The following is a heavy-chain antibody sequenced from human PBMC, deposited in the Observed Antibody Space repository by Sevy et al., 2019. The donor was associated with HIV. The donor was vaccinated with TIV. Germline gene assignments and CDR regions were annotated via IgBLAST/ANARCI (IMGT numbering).Heavy chain of an antibody. J-gene: IGHJ4*02. D-gene: IGHD1-26*01. V-gene: IGHV3-23*01. CDR3: AKMSGSYLSLDY. Sequence: GGSLRLSCATSGFTFNSYVISWVRQAPGKGLEWVSAISASGGYTYYADSVKGRFTISRDNSKNTLDLQMNSLRAEDTVVYYCAKMSGSYLSLDYWGQGTLVTVSS. CDR1: GFTFNSYV. CDR2: ISASGGYT.